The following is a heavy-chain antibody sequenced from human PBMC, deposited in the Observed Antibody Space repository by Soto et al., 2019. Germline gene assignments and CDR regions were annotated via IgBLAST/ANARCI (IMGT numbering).Heavy chain of an antibody. Sequence: QVQLVESGGGVVQPGRSLRLSCAASGFTLSNYAMHWVRQAPGKGLEWVAVIWYDGSYKYYADSVKGRVTISRDSSKNTLYLQVNSLRADDTAMYYCARKGSGWTFDYWGQGTRVTVSS. CDR3: ARKGSGWTFDY. J-gene: IGHJ4*02. V-gene: IGHV3-33*01. CDR2: IWYDGSYK. CDR1: GFTLSNYA. D-gene: IGHD6-19*01.